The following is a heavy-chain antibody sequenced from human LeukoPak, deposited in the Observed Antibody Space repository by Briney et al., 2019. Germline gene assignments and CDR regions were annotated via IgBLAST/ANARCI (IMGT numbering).Heavy chain of an antibody. CDR3: AKAYHASIAVAGHFDY. D-gene: IGHD6-19*01. CDR2: ISWNSGSI. Sequence: GRSLRLSCAASGFTFDDYAMHWVRQAPGKGLEWVSGISWNSGSIGYADSVKGRFTICRDNAKNSLYLQMNSLRAEDTALYYCAKAYHASIAVAGHFDYWGQGTLVTVSS. J-gene: IGHJ4*02. V-gene: IGHV3-9*01. CDR1: GFTFDDYA.